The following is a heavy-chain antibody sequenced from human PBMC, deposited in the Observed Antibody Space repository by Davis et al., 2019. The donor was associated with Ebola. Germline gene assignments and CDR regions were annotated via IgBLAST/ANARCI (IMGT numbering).Heavy chain of an antibody. CDR1: GGSISSSSYY. CDR2: IYYSGST. V-gene: IGHV4-39*01. CDR3: VGVDYYYYGMDV. D-gene: IGHD2-15*01. Sequence: MPGGSLRLSCAVSGGSISSSSYYWGWIRQPPGKGLEWIGSIYYSGSTYYNPSLKSRVTISVDTSKNQFSLKLSSVTAADTAVYYCVGVDYYYYGMDVWGKGTTVTVSS. J-gene: IGHJ6*04.